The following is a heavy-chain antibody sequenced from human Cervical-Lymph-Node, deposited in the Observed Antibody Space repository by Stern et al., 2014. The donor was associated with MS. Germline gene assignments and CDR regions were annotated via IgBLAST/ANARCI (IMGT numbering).Heavy chain of an antibody. CDR1: GGTFSSYA. CDR2: IIPIFGTA. J-gene: IGHJ3*02. D-gene: IGHD5-12*01. Sequence: VHLVQSGAEVKKPGSSVKVSCKASGGTFSSYALSWVRQAPGPGLQGMGGIIPIFGTANYAQKFQGRVTITADESTSTAYMELSSLRSEDTAVYYCARASGYDFEGDAFDIWGQGTMVTVSS. CDR3: ARASGYDFEGDAFDI. V-gene: IGHV1-69*01.